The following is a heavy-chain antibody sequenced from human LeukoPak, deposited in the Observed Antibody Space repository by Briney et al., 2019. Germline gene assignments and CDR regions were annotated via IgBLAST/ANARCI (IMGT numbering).Heavy chain of an antibody. D-gene: IGHD3-22*01. J-gene: IGHJ4*02. CDR1: GGSISSGGYS. CDR2: IYHSGST. V-gene: IGHV4-30-2*01. CDR3: ASYRNYYDSSGFDY. Sequence: SQTLSLTCAVSGGSISSGGYSWSWIRQPPGTGLEWIGYIYHSGSTYYNPSLKSRVTISVDRSKNQFSLKLSSVTAADTAVYYCASYRNYYDSSGFDYWGQGTLVTVSS.